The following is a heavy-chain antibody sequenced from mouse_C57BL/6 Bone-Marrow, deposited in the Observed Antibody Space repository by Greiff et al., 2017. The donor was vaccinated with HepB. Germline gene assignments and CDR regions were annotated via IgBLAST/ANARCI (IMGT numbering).Heavy chain of an antibody. V-gene: IGHV14-4*01. J-gene: IGHJ3*01. Sequence: VQLQQSGAELVRPGASVKLSCTASGFNIKDYYMHWVKQRPEQGLEWIGWIDPENGDTKYATKFQGKATLTADTSSNTAYLQLSSLTSEDTADYYCNAGLRRRNWFAYWGQGTLVTVSA. D-gene: IGHD2-2*01. CDR3: NAGLRRRNWFAY. CDR1: GFNIKDYY. CDR2: IDPENGDT.